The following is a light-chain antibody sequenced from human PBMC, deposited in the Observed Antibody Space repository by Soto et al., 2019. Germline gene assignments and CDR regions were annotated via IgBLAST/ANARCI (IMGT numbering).Light chain of an antibody. Sequence: EIVLTQSPGTLSLSPGERATLSCRASQSVSSSYLAWYQQKPGRAPRLLIDGASSRATGIPDRFSGSGSGTDFTLTINRLEPEDLAVYYCQQYGSLVTFGQGTKVDIK. CDR2: GAS. V-gene: IGKV3-20*01. J-gene: IGKJ1*01. CDR3: QQYGSLVT. CDR1: QSVSSSY.